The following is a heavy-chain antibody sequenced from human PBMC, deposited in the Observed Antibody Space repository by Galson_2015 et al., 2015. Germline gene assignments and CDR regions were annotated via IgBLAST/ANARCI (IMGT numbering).Heavy chain of an antibody. Sequence: SLRLSCAASGFTFSSYRMNWVRQAPGKGLEWVSSISSSSSYIYYADSVKGRFTISRDNAKNSLYLQMNSLRAEDTAVYYCARAIGVRGVIITGVDFDYWGQGTLVTVSS. J-gene: IGHJ4*02. D-gene: IGHD3-10*01. V-gene: IGHV3-21*01. CDR3: ARAIGVRGVIITGVDFDY. CDR1: GFTFSSYR. CDR2: ISSSSSYI.